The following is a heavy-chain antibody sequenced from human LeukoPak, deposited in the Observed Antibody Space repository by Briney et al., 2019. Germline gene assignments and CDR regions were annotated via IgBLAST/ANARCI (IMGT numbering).Heavy chain of an antibody. D-gene: IGHD3-10*01. CDR3: AKKMGIWFVGFDS. Sequence: GGSLRLSCAASGFTFSSYAMSWVRQAPGKGLEWVSAIGGTGDSTYYADSVKGRFFISRDYSTNTLFLQMNNLRVEDTAVYYCAKKMGIWFVGFDSWGQGILVTVSS. J-gene: IGHJ4*02. CDR2: IGGTGDST. V-gene: IGHV3-23*01. CDR1: GFTFSSYA.